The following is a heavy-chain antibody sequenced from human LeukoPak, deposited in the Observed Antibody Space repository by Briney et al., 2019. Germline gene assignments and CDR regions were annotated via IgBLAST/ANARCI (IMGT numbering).Heavy chain of an antibody. Sequence: SETLSLTCTVPGGSISSYYWSWIRQPPGKGLEWIGYIYFSGSTNYNPSLKSRVTISIDTSMNQFSLRLSSVTAADTAVYYCARDTHYYGMDVWGQGTTVTVSS. CDR1: GGSISSYY. CDR3: ARDTHYYGMDV. V-gene: IGHV4-59*01. J-gene: IGHJ6*02. CDR2: IYFSGST.